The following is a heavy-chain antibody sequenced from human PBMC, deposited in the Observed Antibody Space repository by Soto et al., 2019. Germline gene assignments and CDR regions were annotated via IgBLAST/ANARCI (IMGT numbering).Heavy chain of an antibody. D-gene: IGHD6-13*01. Sequence: QLQLQESGPGLVKPSETLSLTCTVSGGSISSSSYYWGWIRQPPGKGLEWIGSIYYSGSTYYNPSLNSRVTISVDTSKSQFSLKLSSVTAADTAVYYCAAGPGIAAAGTAGDYYYYYMDVWGKGTTVTVSS. J-gene: IGHJ6*03. CDR1: GGSISSSSYY. CDR2: IYYSGST. CDR3: AAGPGIAAAGTAGDYYYYYMDV. V-gene: IGHV4-39*01.